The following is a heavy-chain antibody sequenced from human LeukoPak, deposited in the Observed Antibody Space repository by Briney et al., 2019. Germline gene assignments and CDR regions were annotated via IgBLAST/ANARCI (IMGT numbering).Heavy chain of an antibody. Sequence: GGSLRLSCAASGFTFDDYTMNWVRQAPGKGLEWVSLISWDGGSTYYADSVKGRFTISRDNSKNSLYLQMNSLRTEDTALYYCAKGSRDGASIDYWGQGTLVTVSS. V-gene: IGHV3-43*01. CDR2: ISWDGGST. J-gene: IGHJ4*02. D-gene: IGHD5-24*01. CDR1: GFTFDDYT. CDR3: AKGSRDGASIDY.